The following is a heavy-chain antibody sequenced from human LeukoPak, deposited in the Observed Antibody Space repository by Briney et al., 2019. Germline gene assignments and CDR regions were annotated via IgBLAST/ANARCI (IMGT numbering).Heavy chain of an antibody. CDR2: ISGYSGNT. V-gene: IGHV1-18*04. D-gene: IGHD1-26*01. Sequence: ASVKVSCTASGYTFTAYYMHWVRQAPGQGLEWVGWISGYSGNTDYAQKFQDRVTMTTDTSTSTAYMELRSLSSDDTAVYYCARDYRGSYYFYWGQGTLVTVSS. CDR3: ARDYRGSYYFY. J-gene: IGHJ4*02. CDR1: GYTFTAYY.